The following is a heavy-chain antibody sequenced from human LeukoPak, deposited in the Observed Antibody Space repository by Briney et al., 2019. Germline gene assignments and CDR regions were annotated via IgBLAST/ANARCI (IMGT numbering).Heavy chain of an antibody. CDR1: GFTFSSYA. J-gene: IGHJ3*02. CDR2: ISYDGSNK. CDR3: ARGAQRHAFDI. V-gene: IGHV3-30-3*01. Sequence: GGSLRLSCAASGFTFSSYAMHWVRQAPGKGLEWVAVISYDGSNKYYADSVKGRFTISRDNSKNTLYLQMNSLRAEDTAVYYCARGAQRHAFDIWDQGTMVTVSS. D-gene: IGHD5-24*01.